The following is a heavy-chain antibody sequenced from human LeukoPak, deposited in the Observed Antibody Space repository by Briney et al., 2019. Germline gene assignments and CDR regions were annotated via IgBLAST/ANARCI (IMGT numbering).Heavy chain of an antibody. CDR2: ISAYNGNT. D-gene: IGHD3-9*01. CDR1: GYTFTSYG. V-gene: IGHV1-18*01. CDR3: ARVFLGYDILSGYYMAHFDY. J-gene: IGHJ4*02. Sequence: ASVKVSCKASGYTFTSYGISWVRQAPGQGLECMGWISAYNGNTNYAQKLQGRVTMTTDTSTSTAYMELRSLRSDDTAVYYCARVFLGYDILSGYYMAHFDYWGQGTLVTVSS.